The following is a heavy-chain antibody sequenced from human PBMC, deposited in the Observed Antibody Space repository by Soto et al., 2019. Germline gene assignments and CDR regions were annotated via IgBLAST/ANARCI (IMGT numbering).Heavy chain of an antibody. CDR2: VIPIFGTA. J-gene: IGHJ4*02. CDR3: ARTNWNYGGYFDY. Sequence: SVKVSCKASGGTFSSYAISWVRQAPGQGLEWMGGVIPIFGTANYAQKFQGRVTITADESTSTAYMELSSLRSEDTAVYYCARTNWNYGGYFDYWGQGTLVTVSS. CDR1: GGTFSSYA. D-gene: IGHD1-7*01. V-gene: IGHV1-69*13.